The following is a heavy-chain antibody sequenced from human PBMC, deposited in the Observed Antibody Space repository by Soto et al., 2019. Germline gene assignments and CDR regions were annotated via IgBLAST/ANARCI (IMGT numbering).Heavy chain of an antibody. Sequence: EVQLVESGGGLVKPGGSLRLSCAASGFTFRSFSMNWVRQAPGKGLEWVSSISSSSNYIYYGDSVKGRFTISRDNAKNSLYLQMNSLRAEDTAVFYCARHAALGGRDYYGMDVWGQGTTVTVSS. CDR1: GFTFRSFS. V-gene: IGHV3-21*01. CDR2: ISSSSNYI. CDR3: ARHAALGGRDYYGMDV. D-gene: IGHD1-26*01. J-gene: IGHJ6*02.